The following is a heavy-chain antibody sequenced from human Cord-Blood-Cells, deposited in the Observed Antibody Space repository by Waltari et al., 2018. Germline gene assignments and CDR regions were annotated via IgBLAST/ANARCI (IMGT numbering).Heavy chain of an antibody. V-gene: IGHV3-30*02. D-gene: IGHD2-15*01. CDR1: GFTFSRYG. CDR2: IRYDGSNK. J-gene: IGHJ2*01. Sequence: QVQLVESGGGVVQPGGSLRLSCAASGFTFSRYGMHWVRPAPGKGLEWVAFIRYDGSNKYYADSVKGRFTISRDNSKNTLYLQMNSLRAEDTAVYYCAKDRVCSGGSCYWYFDLWGRGTLVTVSS. CDR3: AKDRVCSGGSCYWYFDL.